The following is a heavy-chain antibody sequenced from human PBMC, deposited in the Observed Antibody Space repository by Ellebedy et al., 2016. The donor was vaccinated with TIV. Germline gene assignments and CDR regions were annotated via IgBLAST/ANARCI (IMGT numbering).Heavy chain of an antibody. CDR2: ISHDGSSQ. J-gene: IGHJ4*02. CDR3: SRGIAAVMY. V-gene: IGHV3-30*03. CDR1: GFTFSRFG. Sequence: PSETLSLTCAASGFTFSRFGMQWVRQAPGKGLEWVAVISHDGSSQYYADSVKGRFTVSRDNSMTTVYLEMNSLRAEDTAVYYCSRGIAAVMYWGQGTLVTVSS. D-gene: IGHD6-13*01.